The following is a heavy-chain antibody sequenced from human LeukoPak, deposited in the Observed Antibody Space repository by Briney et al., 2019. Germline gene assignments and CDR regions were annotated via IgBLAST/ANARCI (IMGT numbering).Heavy chain of an antibody. J-gene: IGHJ6*03. CDR2: INHSGST. Sequence: SETLSLTCTVSGYSISSGYYWGWIRQPPGKGLEWIGEINHSGSTNYNPSLKSRVTISVDTSKNQFSLKLSSVTAADTAVYYCARLAVRGVIYYYYYMDVWGKGTTVTISS. CDR3: ARLAVRGVIYYYYYMDV. D-gene: IGHD3-10*01. V-gene: IGHV4-38-2*02. CDR1: GYSISSGYY.